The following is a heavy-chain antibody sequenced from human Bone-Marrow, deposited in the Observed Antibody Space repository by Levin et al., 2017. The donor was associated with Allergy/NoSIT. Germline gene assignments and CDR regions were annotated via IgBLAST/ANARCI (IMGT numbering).Heavy chain of an antibody. J-gene: IGHJ4*02. CDR2: ISSSSSTI. D-gene: IGHD5-18*01. CDR3: ARGHTTMNY. CDR1: GFTFSTFA. V-gene: IGHV3-48*01. Sequence: GESLKISCAASGFTFSTFAMNWVRQAPGKGLECISYISSSSSTIYYADSVKGRFTISRDNAKNSLYLQMNSLRAEDTAVYYCARGHTTMNYWGQGTLVTVSS.